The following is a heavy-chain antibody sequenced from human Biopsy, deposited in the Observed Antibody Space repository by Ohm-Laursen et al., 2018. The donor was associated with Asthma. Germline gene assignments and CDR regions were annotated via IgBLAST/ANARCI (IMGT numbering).Heavy chain of an antibody. CDR1: GFTVSTNG. Sequence: SLRLSCSAPGFTVSTNGMSWVRQPPGKGLEWVSVIYSDGGTYYADSVKGRFTMARDNSKNTLDLQMNSLREEDTAVYYCVRDGTDDAFDIWGQGTVVSVSS. CDR2: IYSDGGT. D-gene: IGHD1-1*01. V-gene: IGHV3-53*01. J-gene: IGHJ3*02. CDR3: VRDGTDDAFDI.